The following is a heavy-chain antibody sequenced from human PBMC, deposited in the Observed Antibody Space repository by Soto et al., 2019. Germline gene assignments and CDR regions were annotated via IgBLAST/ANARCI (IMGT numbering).Heavy chain of an antibody. CDR1: GYTFTSYA. Sequence: ASVKVSCKASGYTFTSYAMHWVRQAPGQRLEWMGWINAGNGNTKYSQKFQGRVTNTRDISASTAYMELSSLRSEDTAVYYCARASGWFVTDYWGQGTLVTVSS. J-gene: IGHJ4*02. V-gene: IGHV1-3*01. D-gene: IGHD6-13*01. CDR3: ARASGWFVTDY. CDR2: INAGNGNT.